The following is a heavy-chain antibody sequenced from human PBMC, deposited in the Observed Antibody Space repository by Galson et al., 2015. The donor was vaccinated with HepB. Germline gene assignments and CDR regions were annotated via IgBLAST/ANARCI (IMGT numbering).Heavy chain of an antibody. CDR1: GYTFNSYS. V-gene: IGHV1-18*01. D-gene: IGHD6-19*01. Sequence: SCKASGYTFNSYSITWVRQAPGQGLEWMGYIDASNGNTKYAQNLQGRVTMTTDTSTTTAYMELRSLRSDDTAIYYCARGISGWDSVFGHWGQGTLVTVSS. J-gene: IGHJ4*02. CDR3: ARGISGWDSVFGH. CDR2: IDASNGNT.